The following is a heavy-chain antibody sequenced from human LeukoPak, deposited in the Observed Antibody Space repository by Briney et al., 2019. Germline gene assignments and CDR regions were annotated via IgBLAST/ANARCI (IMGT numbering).Heavy chain of an antibody. CDR3: ASSHRSQFYYASSGTDY. CDR1: GGTFSSYA. Sequence: GSSVKDTCMASGGTFSSYAISWVRQAPGQGLEWMGGIIPIFGTANYAQKFQGRVTITADESTSTAYMELSSLRSEDTAVYYCASSHRSQFYYASSGTDYWGQATLVTVSS. V-gene: IGHV1-69*01. CDR2: IIPIFGTA. D-gene: IGHD3-22*01. J-gene: IGHJ4*02.